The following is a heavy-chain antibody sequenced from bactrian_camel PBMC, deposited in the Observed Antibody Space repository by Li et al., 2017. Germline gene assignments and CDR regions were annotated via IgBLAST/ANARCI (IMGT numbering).Heavy chain of an antibody. V-gene: IGHV3S40*01. CDR2: INSAGGTA. Sequence: DVQLVESGGGLVQPGGSLRLSCAASGFTFSSYGMSWVRQAPGKGLEWVSAINSAGGTAVYADSVKGRFTISGDNAKNTVYLQMNSLRPEDTAVYHCVRQFSGNDFGYCYPRYNYWGQGTQVTVS. CDR1: GFTFSSYG. J-gene: IGHJ4*01. D-gene: IGHD2*01. CDR3: VRQFSGNDFGYCYPRYNY.